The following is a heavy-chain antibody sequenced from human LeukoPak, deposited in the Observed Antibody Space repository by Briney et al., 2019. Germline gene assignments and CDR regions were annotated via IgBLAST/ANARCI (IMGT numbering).Heavy chain of an antibody. V-gene: IGHV3-33*01. CDR2: IWYDGSNK. Sequence: GGSLRLSCAASGFTFSSYGMHWVRQAPGKGLEWVAVIWYDGSNKYYADSVKGRFTISRDNSKNTLYLQMNSLRAEDTAVYYCARGRIQHSTYYGMGVWGQGTTVTVSS. CDR3: ARGRIQHSTYYGMGV. J-gene: IGHJ6*02. D-gene: IGHD5-18*01. CDR1: GFTFSSYG.